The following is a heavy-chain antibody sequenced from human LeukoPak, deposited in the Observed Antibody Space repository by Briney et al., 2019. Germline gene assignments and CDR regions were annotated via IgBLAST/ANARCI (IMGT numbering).Heavy chain of an antibody. CDR1: GGSISSYY. J-gene: IGHJ4*02. CDR3: ALNYDSSGYFVY. V-gene: IGHV4-59*01. Sequence: SETLSLTCTVSGGSISSYYWSWIRQPPGKGLEWIGYIYYSGSTNYNPSLKSRVTISVDTSKNQFSLKLSSVTAADTAVYYCALNYDSSGYFVYWGQGTLVTVSS. D-gene: IGHD3-22*01. CDR2: IYYSGST.